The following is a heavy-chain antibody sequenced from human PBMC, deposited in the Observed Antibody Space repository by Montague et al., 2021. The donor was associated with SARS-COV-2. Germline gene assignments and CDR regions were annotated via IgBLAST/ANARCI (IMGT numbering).Heavy chain of an antibody. CDR2: INHTGST. D-gene: IGHD6-19*01. Sequence: SETLSLTCAVYGGSFSNYYWTWIRQSPGKRMEWIGEINHTGSTTYNQTLKSQVTISVDTSKNQISLKLTSVTVADTALYYCARPFRMGMAGMPLLTWGQGALVTVSS. V-gene: IGHV4-34*01. J-gene: IGHJ5*02. CDR3: ARPFRMGMAGMPLLT. CDR1: GGSFSNYY.